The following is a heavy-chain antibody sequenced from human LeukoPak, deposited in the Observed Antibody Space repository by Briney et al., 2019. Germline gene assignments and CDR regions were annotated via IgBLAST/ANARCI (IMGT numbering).Heavy chain of an antibody. CDR2: INHSGST. CDR1: GGPFSGYY. CDR3: ARFDILTGFDY. D-gene: IGHD3-9*01. Sequence: SETLSLTCAVYGGPFSGYYWSWIRQPPGKGLEWIGEINHSGSTNYNPSLKSRVTISVDTSKNQFSLKLSSVTAADTAVYYCARFDILTGFDYWGQGTLVTVSS. V-gene: IGHV4-34*01. J-gene: IGHJ4*02.